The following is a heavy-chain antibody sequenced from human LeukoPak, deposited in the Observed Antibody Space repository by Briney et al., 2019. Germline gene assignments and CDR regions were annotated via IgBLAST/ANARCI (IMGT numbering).Heavy chain of an antibody. D-gene: IGHD2-8*02. Sequence: GGSLRLSCAASGFTFSSYSMNWVRQAPGKGLXXXXSISSSSSYIYYADSVKGRFTISRDNAKNSLYLQMNSLRAEDTAVYYCARDTDPFYGMDVWGQGTTVTVSS. CDR2: ISSSSSYI. V-gene: IGHV3-21*01. J-gene: IGHJ6*02. CDR3: ARDTDPFYGMDV. CDR1: GFTFSSYS.